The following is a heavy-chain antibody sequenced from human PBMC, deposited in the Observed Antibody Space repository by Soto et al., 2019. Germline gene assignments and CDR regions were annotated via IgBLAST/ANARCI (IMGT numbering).Heavy chain of an antibody. D-gene: IGHD2-15*01. Sequence: QVQLVESGGGVVQPGTSLRLSCAASGFTFRNFGMHWVRQAPGKGLEWVAGIWFDGSHDSYADSVKGRFTVSRDNSRNTMYLQMNTLRAEDTAVYYCAKTHNFFDASGHISGGGGFDDWGQGTLVSVSS. J-gene: IGHJ4*02. CDR3: AKTHNFFDASGHISGGGGFDD. CDR1: GFTFRNFG. CDR2: IWFDGSHD. V-gene: IGHV3-33*06.